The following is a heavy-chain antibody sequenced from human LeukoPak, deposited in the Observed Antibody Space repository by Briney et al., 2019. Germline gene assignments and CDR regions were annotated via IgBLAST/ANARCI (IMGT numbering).Heavy chain of an antibody. V-gene: IGHV3-53*01. CDR1: GFTVSSNY. Sequence: GGSLRLSCAASGFTVSSNYMSWVRQAPGKGLEWVSVIYSGGSTYYADSVKGRFTISRDNSKNTLYLQMNSLRAEDTAVYYCSSSYYPYYFDYWGQGTLVTVSS. CDR2: IYSGGST. J-gene: IGHJ4*02. D-gene: IGHD3-22*01. CDR3: SSSYYPYYFDY.